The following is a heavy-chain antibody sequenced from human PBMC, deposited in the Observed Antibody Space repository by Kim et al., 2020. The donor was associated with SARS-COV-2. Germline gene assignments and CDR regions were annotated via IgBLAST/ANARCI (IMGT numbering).Heavy chain of an antibody. V-gene: IGHV1-69*04. CDR1: GGTFSSYA. J-gene: IGHJ2*01. D-gene: IGHD2-8*01. CDR2: IIPILGIA. CDR3: ARVYCTNGVCYHSRNWYFDL. Sequence: SVKVSCKASGGTFSSYAISWVRQAPGQGLEWMGRIIPILGIANYAQKFQGRVTITADKSTSTAYMELSSLRSEDTAVYYCARVYCTNGVCYHSRNWYFDLWGRGTLVTVSS.